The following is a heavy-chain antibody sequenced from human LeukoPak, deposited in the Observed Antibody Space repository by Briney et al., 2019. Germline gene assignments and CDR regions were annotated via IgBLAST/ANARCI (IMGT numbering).Heavy chain of an antibody. J-gene: IGHJ4*02. CDR3: ARQGFSSGWYLDY. V-gene: IGHV5-51*01. CDR1: GYSFTSYW. D-gene: IGHD6-19*01. CDR2: IYPGESDI. Sequence: GESLKISCKGFGYSFTSYWIGWVRQMPGKGLEWMGLIYPGESDIRYSPSFQGQVTISADKSISTAYLQWSSIKASDTAMYYCARQGFSSGWYLDYWGQGTLVTVSS.